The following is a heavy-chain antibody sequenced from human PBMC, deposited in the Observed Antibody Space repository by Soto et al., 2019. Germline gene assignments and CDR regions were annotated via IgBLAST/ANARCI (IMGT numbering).Heavy chain of an antibody. CDR3: ARDASSSWNYYYYYYMDV. CDR2: IYSGGST. Sequence: GGSLRLSCAASGFTVSSNYMSWVRQAPGKGLEWVSVIYSGGSTYYADSVKGRFTISRDNSKNTLYLQMNSLRAEDTAVYYCARDASSSWNYYYYYYMDVWGKGTTVTVSS. J-gene: IGHJ6*03. D-gene: IGHD6-13*01. V-gene: IGHV3-66*01. CDR1: GFTVSSNY.